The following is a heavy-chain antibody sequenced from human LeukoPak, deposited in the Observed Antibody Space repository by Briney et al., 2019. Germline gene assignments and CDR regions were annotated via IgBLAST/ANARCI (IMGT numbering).Heavy chain of an antibody. CDR3: ARAAGSGLIDY. CDR1: GGSFSGYY. V-gene: IGHV4-34*01. Sequence: SETLSLTCAVYGGSFSGYYWSWIRQPPGKGLEWIGEINHSGSTNYNPSLKSRVTISVDTSKNQFSLKLSSVTAADTALYFCARAAGSGLIDYWGQGILVIVSS. D-gene: IGHD6-19*01. J-gene: IGHJ4*02. CDR2: INHSGST.